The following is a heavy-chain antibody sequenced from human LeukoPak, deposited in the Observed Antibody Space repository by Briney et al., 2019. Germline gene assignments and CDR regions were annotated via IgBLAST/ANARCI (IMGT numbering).Heavy chain of an antibody. CDR1: GYTFTSYG. CDR2: ISAYNGNT. CDR3: ARDRPYYYDSSGYYLDY. Sequence: ASVKVSCKASGYTFTSYGISWVRQAPGQGLEWIGWISAYNGNTNYAQKLQGRVTMTTDTSTSTAYMELRSLRSDDTAVYYCARDRPYYYDSSGYYLDYWGQGTLVTVSS. V-gene: IGHV1-18*01. J-gene: IGHJ4*02. D-gene: IGHD3-22*01.